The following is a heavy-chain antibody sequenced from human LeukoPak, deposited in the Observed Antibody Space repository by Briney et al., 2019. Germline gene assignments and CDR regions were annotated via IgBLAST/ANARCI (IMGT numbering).Heavy chain of an antibody. Sequence: PGGSLRLSCAASGFTFSSYGMHWVRQAPGKGLEWVAVISYDGSNKYYADSVKGRFTISRDNSKNTLYLQMSSLRAEDTAVYYCAKDLRIAAAGTIENWGQGTLVTVSS. D-gene: IGHD6-13*01. CDR3: AKDLRIAAAGTIEN. CDR1: GFTFSSYG. V-gene: IGHV3-30*18. CDR2: ISYDGSNK. J-gene: IGHJ4*02.